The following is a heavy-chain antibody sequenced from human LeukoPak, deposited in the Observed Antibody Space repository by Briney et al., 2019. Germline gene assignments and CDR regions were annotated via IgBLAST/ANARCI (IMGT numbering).Heavy chain of an antibody. CDR2: ISSSSSYI. CDR1: GFTFSSYS. D-gene: IGHD6-19*01. Sequence: PGGSLRLSCAASGFTFSSYSMNWVRQAPGKGLGWVSSISSSSSYIYYADSVKGRFTISRDNAKNSLYLQMNSLRAEDTAVYYCARDQSSGWYYFDYWGQGTLVTVSS. J-gene: IGHJ4*02. CDR3: ARDQSSGWYYFDY. V-gene: IGHV3-21*01.